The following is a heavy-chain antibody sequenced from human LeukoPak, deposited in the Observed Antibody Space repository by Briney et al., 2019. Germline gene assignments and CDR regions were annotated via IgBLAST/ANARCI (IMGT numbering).Heavy chain of an antibody. J-gene: IGHJ3*02. CDR1: GFTFSSYE. CDR3: ARNNRDGYGSAFDI. CDR2: ISSSGGPK. V-gene: IGHV3-48*03. D-gene: IGHD3-10*01. Sequence: GGSLRLSCAATGFTFSSYEMNWVRQAPGKGLEWVSFISSSGGPKYYADSVKGRFTTSRDNAENSLFLHMNDLRAEDTAVYFCARNNRDGYGSAFDIWGQGTMVTASS.